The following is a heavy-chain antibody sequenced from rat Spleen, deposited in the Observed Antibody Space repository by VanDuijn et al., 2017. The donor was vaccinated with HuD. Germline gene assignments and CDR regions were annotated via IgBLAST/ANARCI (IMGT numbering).Heavy chain of an antibody. CDR3: TTTVVDY. CDR1: GFNFNDYW. V-gene: IGHV4-2*01. D-gene: IGHD1-1*01. J-gene: IGHJ3*01. Sequence: EVKLVESGGGLVQPGRSLKLSCAVSGFNFNDYWMGWVRQAPGKGLEWIGEINKDSSTIKYIPSLKDKFTMSRDNAQDTLYLQKSKLGSEDTAIYYCTTTVVDYWGRGALVTVSS. CDR2: INKDSSTI.